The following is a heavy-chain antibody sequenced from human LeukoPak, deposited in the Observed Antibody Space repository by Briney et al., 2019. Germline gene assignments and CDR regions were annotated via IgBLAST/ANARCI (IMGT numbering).Heavy chain of an antibody. CDR2: ISGSGGST. CDR1: GLSFSSYG. J-gene: IGHJ3*02. V-gene: IGHV3-23*01. CDR3: AKDDSSGPNAFDI. Sequence: GGSLRLSCAASGLSFSSYGMHWVRQAPGKGLEWVSAISGSGGSTYYADSVKGRFTISRDNSKNTLYLQMNSLRAEDTAVYYCAKDDSSGPNAFDIWGQGTMVTVSS. D-gene: IGHD3-22*01.